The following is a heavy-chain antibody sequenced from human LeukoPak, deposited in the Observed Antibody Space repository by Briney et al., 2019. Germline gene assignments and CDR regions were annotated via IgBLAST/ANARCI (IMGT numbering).Heavy chain of an antibody. CDR2: INPNSGGT. V-gene: IGHV1-2*06. J-gene: IGHJ4*02. CDR3: ARVYGSGSYIY. D-gene: IGHD3-10*01. Sequence: GASVKVSCKASGYTFTSYDINWVRQAPGQGLEWMGRINPNSGGTNYAQKFQGRVTMTRDTSISTAYMELSRLRSDDTAVYYCARVYGSGSYIYWGQGTLVTVSS. CDR1: GYTFTSYD.